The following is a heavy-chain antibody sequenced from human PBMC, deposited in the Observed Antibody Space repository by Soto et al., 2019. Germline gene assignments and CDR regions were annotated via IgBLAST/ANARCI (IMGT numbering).Heavy chain of an antibody. Sequence: QMQLVQSGPEVKKPGTSVKVSCKASGFTFSSSAIQWVRQARGQRLEWIGWGVVGSGNTNYAPQFQERVTITRDMATRTSYMELSSLRSEDTALYYCAADSGDDSTGYGADYWGQGTLVTVSS. J-gene: IGHJ4*02. V-gene: IGHV1-58*02. CDR2: GVVGSGNT. CDR3: AADSGDDSTGYGADY. D-gene: IGHD3-22*01. CDR1: GFTFSSSA.